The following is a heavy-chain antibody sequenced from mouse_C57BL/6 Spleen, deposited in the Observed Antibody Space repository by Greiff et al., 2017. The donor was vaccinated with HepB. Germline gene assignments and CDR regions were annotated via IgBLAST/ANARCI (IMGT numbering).Heavy chain of an antibody. V-gene: IGHV8-8*01. Sequence: QVTLKESGPGILQPSQTLSLTCSFSGFSLSTFGMGVGWIRQPSGKGLEWLAHIWWDDDKYYNPALKSRLTISKDTSKNQVFLKIANVDTADTATYYCARMGHYYGSSPWYFDVWGTGTTVTVSS. CDR1: GFSLSTFGMG. J-gene: IGHJ1*03. CDR2: IWWDDDK. D-gene: IGHD1-1*01. CDR3: ARMGHYYGSSPWYFDV.